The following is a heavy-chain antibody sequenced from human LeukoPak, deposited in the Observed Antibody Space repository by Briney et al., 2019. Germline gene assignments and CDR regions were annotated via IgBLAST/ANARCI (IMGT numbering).Heavy chain of an antibody. CDR1: GITLSNYG. CDR2: ISDSGGRT. CDR3: AKRGVVIRVILVGFHKEAYYFDS. D-gene: IGHD3-22*01. J-gene: IGHJ4*02. V-gene: IGHV3-23*01. Sequence: GGSLRLSCAVSGITLSNYGMSWVRQAPGKGLEWVAGISDSGGRTNYADSVKGRCTISRDSPKNTLYLQMTSLRAEDTTLYFCAKRGVVIRVILVGFHKEAYYFDSWGQGALVTVSS.